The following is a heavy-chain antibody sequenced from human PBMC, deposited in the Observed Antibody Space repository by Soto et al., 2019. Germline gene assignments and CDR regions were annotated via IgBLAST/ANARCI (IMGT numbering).Heavy chain of an antibody. D-gene: IGHD3-3*01. Sequence: GASVKVSCKASGYTFTSYDINWVRQATGQGLEWMGWMNPNSGNTGYAQKFQGRVTMTRNTSISTAYMELSSLRSEDTAVYYCARGREGITIFGVVIEHYYMDVWGKGTTVTVSS. CDR1: GYTFTSYD. J-gene: IGHJ6*03. CDR2: MNPNSGNT. CDR3: ARGREGITIFGVVIEHYYMDV. V-gene: IGHV1-8*01.